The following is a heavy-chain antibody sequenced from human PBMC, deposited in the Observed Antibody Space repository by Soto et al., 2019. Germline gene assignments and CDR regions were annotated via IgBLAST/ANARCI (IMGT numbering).Heavy chain of an antibody. J-gene: IGHJ6*02. Sequence: SVKVSCKASGGTFSSYAISWVRQAPGQGLEWMGGIIPIFGTANYAQKFQGRVTITADESTSTAYMELSSLRSEDTAVYYCARGYVDTAMVAAYGMGVWGQGTTVTVSS. V-gene: IGHV1-69*13. D-gene: IGHD5-18*01. CDR3: ARGYVDTAMVAAYGMGV. CDR1: GGTFSSYA. CDR2: IIPIFGTA.